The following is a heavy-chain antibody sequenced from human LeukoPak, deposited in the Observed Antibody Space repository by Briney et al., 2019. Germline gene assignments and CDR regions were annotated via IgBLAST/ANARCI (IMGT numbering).Heavy chain of an antibody. CDR3: ARVSIWSGPYYFDY. J-gene: IGHJ4*02. V-gene: IGHV4-4*07. CDR2: IYTSGST. CDR1: GGSISSYY. Sequence: SETLSLTCTVSGGSISSYYWSWIRQPAGKGLEWIGRIYTSGSTNYNPSLKSRVPMSVDTSKNQFSLKLSSVTAADTAVYYCARVSIWSGPYYFDYWGQGTLVTVSS. D-gene: IGHD3-3*01.